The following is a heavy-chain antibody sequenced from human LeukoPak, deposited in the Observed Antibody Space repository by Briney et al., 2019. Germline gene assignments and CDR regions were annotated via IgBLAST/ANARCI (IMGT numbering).Heavy chain of an antibody. D-gene: IGHD3-22*01. Sequence: GGSLRLSCAASGFTFDDYAMHWVRQAPGKGPEWVSGISWNSGSIGYADSVKGRFTISRDNAKNSLYLQMSSLRAEDTALYYCAKVYYDSSGYYYFDYWGQGTLVTVSS. CDR2: ISWNSGSI. V-gene: IGHV3-9*01. CDR1: GFTFDDYA. J-gene: IGHJ4*02. CDR3: AKVYYDSSGYYYFDY.